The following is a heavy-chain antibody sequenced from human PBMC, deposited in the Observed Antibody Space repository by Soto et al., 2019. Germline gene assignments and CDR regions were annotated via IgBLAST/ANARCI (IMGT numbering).Heavy chain of an antibody. CDR3: ARMGLGVLRYFDWASSPSDPVSY. J-gene: IGHJ4*02. V-gene: IGHV4-39*01. CDR1: GGSISSSSYY. Sequence: QLQLQESGPGLVKPSETLSLTCTVSGGSISSSSYYWGWIRQPPGKGLEWIGSIYYSGSTYYNPSLKSRVTISVDTSKNQFSLKLSSVTAADTAVYYCARMGLGVLRYFDWASSPSDPVSYWGQGTLVTVSS. D-gene: IGHD3-9*01. CDR2: IYYSGST.